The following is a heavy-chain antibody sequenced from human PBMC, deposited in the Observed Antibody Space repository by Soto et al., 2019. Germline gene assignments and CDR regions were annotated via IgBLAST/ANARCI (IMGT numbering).Heavy chain of an antibody. CDR1: GFTFRSYA. J-gene: IGHJ6*02. CDR3: AKKGGAYYYYDMDV. Sequence: GGSLRLSCAASGFTFRSYAMSWVRQAPGKGLEWVSGISAGGGSTFYADSVKGRFTISRDNSKNTLYLQMNSLRAEDTAVYYCAKKGGAYYYYDMDVWGQGTTVTVSS. CDR2: ISAGGGST. V-gene: IGHV3-23*01. D-gene: IGHD3-16*01.